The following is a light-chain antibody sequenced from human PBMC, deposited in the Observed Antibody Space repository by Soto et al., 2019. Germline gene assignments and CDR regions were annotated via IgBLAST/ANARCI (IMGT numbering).Light chain of an antibody. V-gene: IGLV2-11*01. CDR2: DVS. Sequence: QSALTQPRSVSGSPGQSVTISCTGTSSDVGGYNYVSWYQQHPGKAPKLMIYDVSKRPSGVPDRFSGSKSGNTASLTISGLQAEDEADYYCCSSAGTYTSVFGGGTKVNVL. CDR3: CSSAGTYTSV. CDR1: SSDVGGYNY. J-gene: IGLJ3*02.